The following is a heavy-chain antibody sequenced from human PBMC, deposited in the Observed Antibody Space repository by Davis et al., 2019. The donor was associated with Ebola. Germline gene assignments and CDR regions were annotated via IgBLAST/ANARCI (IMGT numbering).Heavy chain of an antibody. Sequence: ASVKVSCKASGYTFTGYYMHWVRQAPGQGLEWMGWINPNSGGTNYAQKFQGRVTITRDTSASTAYMELSSLRSEDTAVYYCARCQEVDYWGQGTLVTVSS. CDR2: INPNSGGT. V-gene: IGHV1-2*02. J-gene: IGHJ4*02. CDR1: GYTFTGYY. CDR3: ARCQEVDY.